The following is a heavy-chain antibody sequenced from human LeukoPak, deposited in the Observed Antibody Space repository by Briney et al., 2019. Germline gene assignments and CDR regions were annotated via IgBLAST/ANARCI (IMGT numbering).Heavy chain of an antibody. V-gene: IGHV4-61*01. CDR2: IYFTGRT. Sequence: PSETLSLTCSVSGGSVNIDSYYWSWIRQPPKKGLEWIGYIYFTGRTKYNPSLKSRVTISVDTSKNQFSLKLSSVTAADTAVYYCARGLRFLEWSIPLYYYYYGMDVWGQGTTVTVSS. J-gene: IGHJ6*02. CDR1: GGSVNIDSYY. D-gene: IGHD3-3*01. CDR3: ARGLRFLEWSIPLYYYYYGMDV.